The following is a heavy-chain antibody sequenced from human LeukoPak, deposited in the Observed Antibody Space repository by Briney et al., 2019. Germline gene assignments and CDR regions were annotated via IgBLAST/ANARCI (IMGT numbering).Heavy chain of an antibody. CDR2: ISNSGSTI. CDR3: ARGTYYYDSSGYYYIDY. Sequence: GRSLRLSCAASGFTFSDYYMTWIRQAPGKGLEWISYISNSGSTIYYADSVKGRFTISRDNAKNSLYLQMNSLRAEDTAVYYCARGTYYYDSSGYYYIDYWGQGTLVTVSS. J-gene: IGHJ4*02. D-gene: IGHD3-22*01. V-gene: IGHV3-11*01. CDR1: GFTFSDYY.